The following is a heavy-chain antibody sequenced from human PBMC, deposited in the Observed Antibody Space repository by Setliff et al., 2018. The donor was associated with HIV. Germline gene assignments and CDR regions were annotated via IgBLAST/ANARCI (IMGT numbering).Heavy chain of an antibody. V-gene: IGHV4-34*01. CDR3: ARILLDYYGSGSYRAFDI. J-gene: IGHJ3*02. D-gene: IGHD3-10*01. CDR1: GGSFSGYH. CDR2: INHNKSS. Sequence: TLSLTCAVYGGSFSGYHWSWIRQPPGKGLEWIGEINHNKSSDYNPSLKSRVTMSVDTSKNQFSLKLSSVTAADTAVYYCARILLDYYGSGSYRAFDIWGQGTMVTVSS.